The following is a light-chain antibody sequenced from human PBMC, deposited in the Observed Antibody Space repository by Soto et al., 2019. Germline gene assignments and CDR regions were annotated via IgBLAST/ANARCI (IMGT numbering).Light chain of an antibody. CDR1: SSNVGAGYD. CDR3: QSYDSSLSGYMI. CDR2: GNS. Sequence: QSVLTQPPSVSGAPGQRVTISCTGSSSNVGAGYDVPWYQQLPGTAPKLLIYGNSNRPSGVPDRFSGSKSGTSASLAITGLQAEDEADYYCQSYDSSLSGYMIFGGGTKLTVL. J-gene: IGLJ2*01. V-gene: IGLV1-40*01.